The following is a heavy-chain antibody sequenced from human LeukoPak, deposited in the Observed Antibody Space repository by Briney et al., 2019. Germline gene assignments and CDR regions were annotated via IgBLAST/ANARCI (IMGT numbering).Heavy chain of an antibody. CDR2: ISHTGST. D-gene: IGHD6-13*01. Sequence: SETLSLTCAVHGGSFSSYSWTWIRQPPGKGLEWIGEISHTGSTNYKPSLNSPVTISVDTSKNQFSLNLTSVTAADTAVYYCARGRGVAAGTDYWGQGTLVTVSS. J-gene: IGHJ4*02. CDR1: GGSFSSYS. CDR3: ARGRGVAAGTDY. V-gene: IGHV4-34*01.